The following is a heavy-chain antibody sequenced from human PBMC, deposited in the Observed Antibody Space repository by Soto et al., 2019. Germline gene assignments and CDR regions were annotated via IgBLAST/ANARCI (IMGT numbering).Heavy chain of an antibody. Sequence: ETLSLTCAVSGYSISSGFYWGWIRQPPGKGLEWIGTIYHGGDTYFNPSLKSRVTISVDTSKNQFSLKLSSMTAADTAVYYCAGDVTWYRFYYWGQGALVTVSS. CDR3: AGDVTWYRFYY. J-gene: IGHJ4*02. V-gene: IGHV4-38-2*01. CDR1: GYSISSGFY. CDR2: IYHGGDT. D-gene: IGHD6-13*01.